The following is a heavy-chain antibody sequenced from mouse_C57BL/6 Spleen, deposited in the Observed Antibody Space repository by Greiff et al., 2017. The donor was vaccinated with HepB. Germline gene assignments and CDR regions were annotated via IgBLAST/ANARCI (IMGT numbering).Heavy chain of an antibody. Sequence: VKLQQPGAELVKPGASVKMSCKASGYTFTSYWITWVKQRPGQGLEWIGDIYPGSGSTNYNEKFKSKATLTVDTSSSTAYMQLSSLTSEDSAVYYCARGDSSYGYAMDYWGQGTSVTVSS. CDR1: GYTFTSYW. CDR3: ARGDSSYGYAMDY. V-gene: IGHV1-55*01. J-gene: IGHJ4*01. CDR2: IYPGSGST. D-gene: IGHD1-1*01.